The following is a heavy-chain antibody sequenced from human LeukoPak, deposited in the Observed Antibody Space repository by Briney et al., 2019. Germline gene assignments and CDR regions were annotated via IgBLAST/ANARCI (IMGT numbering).Heavy chain of an antibody. J-gene: IGHJ4*02. Sequence: SETLSLTCTVSGGSISSYYWSWIRQHPGKGMEWIGYIYYSGSTYYNPSLKSRVTISVDTSKNQFSLKLSSVTAADTAVYYCARAEGSSWTYLHYFDYWGQGTLVTVSS. CDR1: GGSISSYY. CDR2: IYYSGST. V-gene: IGHV4-59*06. CDR3: ARAEGSSWTYLHYFDY. D-gene: IGHD6-13*01.